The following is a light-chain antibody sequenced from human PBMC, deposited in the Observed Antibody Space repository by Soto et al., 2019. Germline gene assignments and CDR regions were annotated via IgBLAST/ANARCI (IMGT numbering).Light chain of an antibody. CDR2: EVS. CDR1: SSDVGGYNY. J-gene: IGLJ3*02. Sequence: QSVLTQPASVSGSPGQSITISCTGTSSDVGGYNYVSWYQQHPGKATKLMLYEVSNRPSGVSNRFAGSKSGNTASLTISGLQAEDEADYYCSSFTSINTWVFGGGTKVTVL. CDR3: SSFTSINTWV. V-gene: IGLV2-14*01.